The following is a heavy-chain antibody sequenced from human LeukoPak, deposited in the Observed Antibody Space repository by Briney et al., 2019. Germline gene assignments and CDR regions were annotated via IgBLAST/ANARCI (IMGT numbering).Heavy chain of an antibody. Sequence: SETLFLTCAVSGGSISSSNWWSWVRQPPGKGLEWIGEIYHSGSTNYNPSLKSRVTISVDKSKNQFSLKLSSVTAADTAVYYCARDPRGPHAFDIWGQGTMVTVSS. CDR1: GGSISSSNW. D-gene: IGHD3-10*01. V-gene: IGHV4-4*02. J-gene: IGHJ3*02. CDR3: ARDPRGPHAFDI. CDR2: IYHSGST.